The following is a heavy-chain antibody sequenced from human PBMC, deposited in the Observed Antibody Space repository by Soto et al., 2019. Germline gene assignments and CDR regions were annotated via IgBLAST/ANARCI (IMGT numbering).Heavy chain of an antibody. D-gene: IGHD1-26*01. Sequence: TETLSLTCTVSVGSISTYYWSWSRQPPGKGLEWIGYIYYSGSTNYNPSLKSRVTMSVDTPKNQFSLKLSFVTAADTAVYYCATRGSGCFYGMDVWGQGTTVTVSS. CDR2: IYYSGST. CDR1: VGSISTYY. CDR3: ATRGSGCFYGMDV. V-gene: IGHV4-59*01. J-gene: IGHJ6*02.